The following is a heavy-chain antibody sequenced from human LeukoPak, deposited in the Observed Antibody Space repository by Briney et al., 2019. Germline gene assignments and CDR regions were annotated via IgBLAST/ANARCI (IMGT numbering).Heavy chain of an antibody. CDR3: AKATYSSSWNLYFDY. D-gene: IGHD6-13*01. CDR1: GFTFSTYA. CDR2: ISGSGGNT. Sequence: GGSLRVSCAASGFTFSTYAMSWVRQAPGKGLEWVSAISGSGGNTYYADSVKGRFTISRDNSKNTLFLQMNSLRAEDTAVYYCAKATYSSSWNLYFDYWGQGTLVTVSS. J-gene: IGHJ4*02. V-gene: IGHV3-23*01.